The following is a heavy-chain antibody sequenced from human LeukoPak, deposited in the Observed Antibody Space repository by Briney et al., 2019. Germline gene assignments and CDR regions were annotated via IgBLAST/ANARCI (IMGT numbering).Heavy chain of an antibody. J-gene: IGHJ4*02. CDR1: DGSISGYY. CDR2: IYYGGGT. Sequence: SETLSLTCSVSDGSISGYYWSWIRQPPGKGLEWIGYIYYGGGTSYNPSLKSRVTMSVDTSGNQFSLKVTSATAADTAVYYCARQPNKNFFDYWGPGTPVTVSS. CDR3: ARQPNKNFFDY. V-gene: IGHV4-59*08.